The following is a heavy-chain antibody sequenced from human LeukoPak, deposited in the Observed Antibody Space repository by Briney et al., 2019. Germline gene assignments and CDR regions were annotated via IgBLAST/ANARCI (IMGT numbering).Heavy chain of an antibody. CDR3: ARGAWWYYDSRDGPRGGLDV. CDR1: GGSISSYY. Sequence: KPSETLSLTCTVSGGSISSYYWSWIRQPPGKGLEWIGYIYYSGSTNYNPSLKSRVTISVDTSKNQFSLRLRSVTAADTAVYYCARGAWWYYDSRDGPRGGLDVWGQGTTVTVSS. D-gene: IGHD3-22*01. V-gene: IGHV4-59*01. CDR2: IYYSGST. J-gene: IGHJ6*02.